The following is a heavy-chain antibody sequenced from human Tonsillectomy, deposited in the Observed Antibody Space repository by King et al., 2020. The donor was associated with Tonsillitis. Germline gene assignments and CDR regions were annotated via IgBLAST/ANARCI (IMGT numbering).Heavy chain of an antibody. Sequence: VQLVESGGGVVQPGRSLRLSCAASGFTFSSYGMHWVRQAPGKGLEWVAVIWYNGSNKYYADSVKGRFTISRDNSKNTLHLQMNSLRAEDTAVYYCARDGPYYYYMDVWGKGTTVTVSS. CDR1: GFTFSSYG. J-gene: IGHJ6*03. V-gene: IGHV3-33*08. CDR2: IWYNGSNK. CDR3: ARDGPYYYYMDV.